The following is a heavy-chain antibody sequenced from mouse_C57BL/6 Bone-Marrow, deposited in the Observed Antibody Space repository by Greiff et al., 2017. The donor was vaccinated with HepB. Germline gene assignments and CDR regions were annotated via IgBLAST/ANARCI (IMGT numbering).Heavy chain of an antibody. Sequence: ESGPGLVKPSQSLSLTCSVTGYSITSGYYWNWIRQFPGNKLEWMGYISYDGSNNYNPSLKNRISITRDTSKNQFFLKLNSVTTEDTATYYCALKLGRDYWGQGTTLTVSS. CDR2: ISYDGSN. CDR3: ALKLGRDY. CDR1: GYSITSGYY. D-gene: IGHD4-1*01. J-gene: IGHJ2*01. V-gene: IGHV3-6*01.